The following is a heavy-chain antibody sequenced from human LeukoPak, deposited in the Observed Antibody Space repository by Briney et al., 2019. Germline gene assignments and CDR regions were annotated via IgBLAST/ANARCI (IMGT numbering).Heavy chain of an antibody. D-gene: IGHD3-9*01. Sequence: PVGSLRLSCAPSGLTFSSYSMTCVRQAPGKGLEWGSYISSSSSTIYYADSVKGRFTISRDNAKNSLYLQMNSLRDEDTAVYYCARVGYDILTGYWFDPWGQGTLVTVSS. V-gene: IGHV3-48*02. CDR3: ARVGYDILTGYWFDP. CDR2: ISSSSSTI. J-gene: IGHJ5*02. CDR1: GLTFSSYS.